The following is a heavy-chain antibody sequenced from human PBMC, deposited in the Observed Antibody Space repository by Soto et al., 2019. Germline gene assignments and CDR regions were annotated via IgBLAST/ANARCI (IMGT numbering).Heavy chain of an antibody. D-gene: IGHD6-13*01. J-gene: IGHJ4*02. V-gene: IGHV4-59*01. Sequence: SETLCLTCTVSGGSISGYYWSWIRQPPGKGLEWIGYIYYSGSTNYNPSLKSRVTISVDTSKNQFSLKLSSVTAADTAVYYCARGRFVAAATFDYWGQGTLVTVSS. CDR1: GGSISGYY. CDR2: IYYSGST. CDR3: ARGRFVAAATFDY.